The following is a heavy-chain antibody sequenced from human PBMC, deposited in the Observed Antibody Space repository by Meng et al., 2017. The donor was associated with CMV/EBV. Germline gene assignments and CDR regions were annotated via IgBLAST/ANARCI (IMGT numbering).Heavy chain of an antibody. CDR2: IIPILGIA. D-gene: IGHD3-10*01. CDR1: GGTFSSYA. Sequence: AVKVSCKASGGTFSSYAISWVRQAPGQGREWMGGIIPILGIANYAQKFQGRVTITADKSTSTAYMELSSLRSEETAVYYCAREEPKVVRDYGMDVWGQGTTVTVSS. V-gene: IGHV1-69*10. J-gene: IGHJ6*02. CDR3: AREEPKVVRDYGMDV.